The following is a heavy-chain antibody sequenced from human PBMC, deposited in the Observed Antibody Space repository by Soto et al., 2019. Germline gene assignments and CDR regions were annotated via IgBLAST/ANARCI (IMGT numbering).Heavy chain of an antibody. D-gene: IGHD3-10*01. CDR3: AKHLEKTYGYYGMDV. V-gene: IGHV4-4*02. CDR2: IYHTGST. CDR1: GDSISSSNW. Sequence: SETLSLTCAVSGDSISSSNWWSWVRQPAGKGLEWIGEIYHTGSTNYNPSLKSRVTISVDKSKNQFSLKLTSVTAADTAMYYCAKHLEKTYGYYGMDVWGQGTTVTVSS. J-gene: IGHJ6*02.